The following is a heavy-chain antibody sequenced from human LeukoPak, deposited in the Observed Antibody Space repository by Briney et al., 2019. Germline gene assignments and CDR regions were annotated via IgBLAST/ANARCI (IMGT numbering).Heavy chain of an antibody. CDR1: GFSFSHAW. CDR3: TTAMTTVVYKNDY. D-gene: IGHD4-23*01. J-gene: IGHJ4*02. V-gene: IGHV3-15*01. CDR2: IKRKSDGGTT. Sequence: GGSLRLSCAASGFSFSHAWMTWVRQAPGKGLEWVGRIKRKSDGGTTDYAAPVKGRFTISRDDSKNTLFLRMNSLKTEDTAFYYCTTAMTTVVYKNDYWGQGTLVTVSS.